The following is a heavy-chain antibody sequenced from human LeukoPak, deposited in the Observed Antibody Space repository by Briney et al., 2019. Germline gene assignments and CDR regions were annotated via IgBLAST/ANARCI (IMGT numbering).Heavy chain of an antibody. CDR3: ARDLIVEGTAILGY. J-gene: IGHJ4*02. Sequence: GGSLRLSCAASGFTFSSHSMNWVRQAPGKGLEWVSSISSSSTHLYHADSVKDRFAISRDNAKNSLYLQMNSLRAEDTAVYYCARDLIVEGTAILGYWGQGTLVTVSS. CDR2: ISSSSTHL. D-gene: IGHD1-26*01. CDR1: GFTFSSHS. V-gene: IGHV3-21*01.